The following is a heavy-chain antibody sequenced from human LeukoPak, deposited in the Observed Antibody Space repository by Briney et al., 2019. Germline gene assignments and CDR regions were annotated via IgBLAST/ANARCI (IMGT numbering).Heavy chain of an antibody. D-gene: IGHD3-3*01. V-gene: IGHV4-59*01. CDR3: ARAKAYYDFWSGYSYYYYGMDV. CDR1: GGSISSYY. CDR2: IYYSGRT. Sequence: SETLSLTCTVSGGSISSYYWSWIRQPPGKGLEWIGYIYYSGRTNYNPSLKSRVTISVDTSKNQFSLKLSSVTAADTAVYYCARAKAYYDFWSGYSYYYYGMDVWGQGTTVTVSS. J-gene: IGHJ6*02.